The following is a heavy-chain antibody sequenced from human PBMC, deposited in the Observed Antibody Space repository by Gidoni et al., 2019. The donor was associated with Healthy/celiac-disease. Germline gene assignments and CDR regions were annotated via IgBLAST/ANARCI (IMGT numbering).Heavy chain of an antibody. D-gene: IGHD1-26*01. CDR3: ARALLGFWYFDL. CDR1: RFTFSDHY. CDR2: TRNKANSYTT. V-gene: IGHV3-72*01. J-gene: IGHJ2*01. Sequence: EVQLVESGGGLVQPGGSLRLSCAASRFTFSDHYRDWVRQAPWKGMEWVGRTRNKANSYTTEYAASVKGRVTISRDDSKNALYLKMNSLKTEDTAVYYCARALLGFWYFDLWGRGTLVTVSS.